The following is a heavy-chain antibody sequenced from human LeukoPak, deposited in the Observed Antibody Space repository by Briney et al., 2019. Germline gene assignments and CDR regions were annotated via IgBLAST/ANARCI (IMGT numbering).Heavy chain of an antibody. D-gene: IGHD3-22*01. Sequence: GRSLRLSCAASGFTFSSYGMHWVRQAPGKGLEWVAVISYDGSNKYYADSVKGRFTISRDNPRNTLYMQMNSLRADDTALYYCAIMHRYYDGSGYWVQWGQGTLVTVSS. J-gene: IGHJ4*02. V-gene: IGHV3-30*03. CDR3: AIMHRYYDGSGYWVQ. CDR2: ISYDGSNK. CDR1: GFTFSSYG.